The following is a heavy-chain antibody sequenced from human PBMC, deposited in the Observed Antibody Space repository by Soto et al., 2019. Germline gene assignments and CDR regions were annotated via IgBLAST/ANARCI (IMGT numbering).Heavy chain of an antibody. J-gene: IGHJ4*02. CDR2: IYHSGST. D-gene: IGHD3-22*01. CDR3: ASRNYYDSGGFDY. CDR1: GGSISSGGYS. V-gene: IGHV4-30-2*01. Sequence: QLQLQESGSGLVKPSQTLSLTCAVSGGSISSGGYSWSWIRQPPGKGLEWIGYIYHSGSTYYNPALTSRATVSVERSKNQFSLKLRSVTAADTAVYYCASRNYYDSGGFDYWGQGTLVTVSS.